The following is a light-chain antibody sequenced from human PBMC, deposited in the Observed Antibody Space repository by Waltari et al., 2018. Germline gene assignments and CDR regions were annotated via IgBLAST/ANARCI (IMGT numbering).Light chain of an antibody. CDR3: QHSFETPYS. J-gene: IGKJ2*03. CDR2: AAP. Sequence: DIHMTQSPPSLSASIGDRVTITCRASENIGSYLNWYQQKSGEVPRLLIYAAPTLQSGVPPRFSGSRSGTDFTFTISSLQPEDCAVYYCQHSFETPYSFGQGTKVEIK. CDR1: ENIGSY. V-gene: IGKV1-39*01.